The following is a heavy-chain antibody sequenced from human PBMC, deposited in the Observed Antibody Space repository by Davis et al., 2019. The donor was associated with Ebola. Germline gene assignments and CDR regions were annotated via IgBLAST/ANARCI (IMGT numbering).Heavy chain of an antibody. J-gene: IGHJ6*02. CDR2: ISGSGGST. CDR1: GFTFSSYA. V-gene: IGHV3-23*01. D-gene: IGHD3-10*01. CDR3: AKKGAGSYYYYYGMDV. Sequence: GGSLRLSCAASGFTFSSYAMSWVRQAPGKGLEWVSAISGSGGSTYYADSVKGRFTISRDNSKNTLYLQMNSLRAEDTAVYYCAKKGAGSYYYYYGMDVWGQGATVTVSS.